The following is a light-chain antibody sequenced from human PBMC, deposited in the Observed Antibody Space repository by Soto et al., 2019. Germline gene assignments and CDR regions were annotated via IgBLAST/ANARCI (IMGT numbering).Light chain of an antibody. J-gene: IGLJ2*01. Sequence: QSALTQPASVSGSPGQSITISCTGTEVGAHRFVSWYQQVPGTAPKLLIYEVIKRPSGISPPFSGSKAGNTASLTISGLQADDEADYFCSTYTSATTSFGGGTKLTVL. CDR2: EVI. CDR1: EVGAHRF. CDR3: STYTSATTS. V-gene: IGLV2-14*01.